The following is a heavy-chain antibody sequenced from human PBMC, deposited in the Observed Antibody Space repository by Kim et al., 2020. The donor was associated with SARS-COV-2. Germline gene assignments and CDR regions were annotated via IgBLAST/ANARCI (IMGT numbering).Heavy chain of an antibody. V-gene: IGHV3-11*04. D-gene: IGHD3-10*01. Sequence: GGSLRLSCAASGFTFSDYYMSWIRQAPGKGLEWVSYISSSGSTIYYADSVKGRFTISRDNAKNSLYLQMNSLRAEDTAVYYCARYVGALLWFGELFLPGWCDPWGQGTLVTVSS. CDR1: GFTFSDYY. J-gene: IGHJ5*02. CDR3: ARYVGALLWFGELFLPGWCDP. CDR2: ISSSGSTI.